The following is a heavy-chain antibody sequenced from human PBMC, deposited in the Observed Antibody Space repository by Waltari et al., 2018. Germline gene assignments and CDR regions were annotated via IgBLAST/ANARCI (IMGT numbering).Heavy chain of an antibody. CDR1: GFSFRTYA. Sequence: EVQWVASGGGLVQRGESLRPPCAASGFSFRTYAMDWVRQAPGKGLEWFSAISSDGGSTYYADSVKGRLTVSRDNSKNTLYLQIHNLRAEDTATYYCARSLASVDSSWGQGILVTVSP. V-gene: IGHV3-23*04. D-gene: IGHD3-16*01. CDR2: ISSDGGST. J-gene: IGHJ5*02. CDR3: ARSLASVDSS.